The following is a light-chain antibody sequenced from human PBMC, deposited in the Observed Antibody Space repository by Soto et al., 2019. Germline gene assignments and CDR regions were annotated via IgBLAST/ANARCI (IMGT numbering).Light chain of an antibody. V-gene: IGKV2-28*01. CDR1: QSLLHSNGYNY. J-gene: IGKJ1*01. CDR3: MQSLQTPWT. CDR2: LGS. Sequence: DIVMTQSPLSLPVTPGEPASISCRSSQSLLHSNGYNYLDWYLQKPGQSPQLLTYLGSNRASGVPERFSGSGSGTDFTLKISRVEAEDVVVYYRMQSLQTPWTFGQGTKVEIK.